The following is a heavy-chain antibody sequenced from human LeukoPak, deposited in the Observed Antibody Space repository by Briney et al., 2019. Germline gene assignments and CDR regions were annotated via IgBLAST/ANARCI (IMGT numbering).Heavy chain of an antibody. CDR1: GYTFTSYD. Sequence: GASVKVSCKASGYTFTSYDINWVRQATGQGLEWMGWMNPNSGNTGYAQKFQGRVTMTRNTSISTAYMELSSLRSEDTAVYYCARAGCSSTSCSNWFDPWGQGTLVTVSS. J-gene: IGHJ5*02. V-gene: IGHV1-8*01. CDR2: MNPNSGNT. CDR3: ARAGCSSTSCSNWFDP. D-gene: IGHD2-2*01.